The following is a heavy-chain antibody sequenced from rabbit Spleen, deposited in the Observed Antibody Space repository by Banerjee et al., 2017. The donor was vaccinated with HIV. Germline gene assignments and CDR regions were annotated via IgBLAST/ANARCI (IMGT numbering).Heavy chain of an antibody. Sequence: QEQLEESRGDLVKPGASLTLTCIASGVSFSSSHYMCWVRQAPGKGLEWIACIYGGSGRAYYASWARGRFTISKTSSTTVTLQMTSLTAADTATYFCARNFDLWGPGTLVTVS. CDR2: IYGGSGRA. CDR1: GVSFSSSHY. J-gene: IGHJ4*01. CDR3: ARNFDL. V-gene: IGHV1S45*01.